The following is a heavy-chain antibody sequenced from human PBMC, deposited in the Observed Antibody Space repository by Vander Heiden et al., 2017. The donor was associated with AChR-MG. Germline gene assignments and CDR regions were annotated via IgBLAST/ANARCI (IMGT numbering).Heavy chain of an antibody. D-gene: IGHD6-19*01. V-gene: IGHV3-21*01. Sequence: EVQLVGSGGGLVKPGGSLRLSCAASGFTFSTSTMHWLRQAPGKGLEWVSSISSNSRYIYFADSVKGRFSISRDNAKNPLYLQINSLRAEDTAICYCASTTTAGWYWGQGTLFTVSS. J-gene: IGHJ4*02. CDR2: ISSNSRYI. CDR1: GFTFSTST. CDR3: ASTTTAGWY.